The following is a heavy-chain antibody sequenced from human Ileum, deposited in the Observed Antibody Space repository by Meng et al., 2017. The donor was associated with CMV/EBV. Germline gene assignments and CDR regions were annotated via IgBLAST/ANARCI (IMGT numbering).Heavy chain of an antibody. J-gene: IGHJ4*02. Sequence: QPQQSCPLMVTPSLPLSPACASTGDSVFNKNVAWNWIRQSPSRGLGWLGRTYYMSKWNNDYAASVESRISVNLDTFTNQLSLQLNSVTPDDTAVYYCARGQFSALDFWGQGTLVTVSS. CDR1: GDSVFNKNVA. D-gene: IGHD4-11*01. CDR2: TYYMSKWNN. CDR3: ARGQFSALDF. V-gene: IGHV6-1*01.